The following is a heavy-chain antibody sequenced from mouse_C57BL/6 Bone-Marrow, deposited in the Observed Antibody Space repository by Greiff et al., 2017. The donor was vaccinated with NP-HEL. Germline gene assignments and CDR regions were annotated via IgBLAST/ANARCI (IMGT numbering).Heavy chain of an antibody. Sequence: EVMLVESGPSLVRPSQTLSLTCTVTGFSINSDCYWIWIRQFPGNKLEYIGYSFYSGITYYNPSLESRTYITRDTSKNQFSLKLSSVTTEDTATYYCAREAIYDGYYAMDYWGQGTSVTVSS. J-gene: IGHJ4*01. CDR3: AREAIYDGYYAMDY. CDR2: SFYSGIT. CDR1: GFSINSDCY. D-gene: IGHD2-3*01. V-gene: IGHV3-3*01.